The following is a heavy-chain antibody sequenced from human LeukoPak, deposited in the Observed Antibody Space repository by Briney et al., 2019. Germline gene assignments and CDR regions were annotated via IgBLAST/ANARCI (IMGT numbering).Heavy chain of an antibody. CDR2: INPNSGGT. CDR1: GYTFTGYY. Sequence: ASVKVSCKASGYTFTGYYMHWVRQAPGQGLEWMGWINPNSGGTNYAQKFQGRVTMTRDTSISTAYMELSRLRSDDTAVYYCARVDVVVPAASPYYYYYMDVWGNGTTVTVSS. D-gene: IGHD2-2*01. CDR3: ARVDVVVPAASPYYYYYMDV. J-gene: IGHJ6*03. V-gene: IGHV1-2*02.